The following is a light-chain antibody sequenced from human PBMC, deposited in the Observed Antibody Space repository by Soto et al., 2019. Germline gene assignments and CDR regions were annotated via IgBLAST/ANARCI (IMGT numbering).Light chain of an antibody. Sequence: QSVLAQHRSVSGSPGQSVTISCTGTSSDVGGYNYVSWYQQHPGKAPKLMIYDVSKRPSGVPDRFSGSKSGNTASLTISGLQAEDEADYYCCLYAGSYTYVFGTGTKVTVL. CDR1: SSDVGGYNY. V-gene: IGLV2-11*01. CDR2: DVS. CDR3: CLYAGSYTYV. J-gene: IGLJ1*01.